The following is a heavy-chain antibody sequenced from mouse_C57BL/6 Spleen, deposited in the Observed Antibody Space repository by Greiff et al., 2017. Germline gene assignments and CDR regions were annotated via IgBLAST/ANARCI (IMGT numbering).Heavy chain of an antibody. Sequence: QVQLKQSGAELARPGASVKLSCKASGYTFTSYGISWVKQRTGQGLEWIGEIYPRSGNTYYNEKFKGKATLTADKSSSTAYMELRSLTSEDSAVXFCARWDTTVVAPFDYWGQGTTLTVSS. CDR2: IYPRSGNT. CDR1: GYTFTSYG. V-gene: IGHV1-81*01. D-gene: IGHD1-1*01. J-gene: IGHJ2*01. CDR3: ARWDTTVVAPFDY.